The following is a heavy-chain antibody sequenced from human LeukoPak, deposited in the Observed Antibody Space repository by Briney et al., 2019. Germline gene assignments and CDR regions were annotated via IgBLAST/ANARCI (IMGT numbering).Heavy chain of an antibody. D-gene: IGHD3-22*01. CDR1: GFTFSNAW. J-gene: IGHJ3*02. CDR3: ARDANYHVSSDYYDAFDI. CDR2: IRGDESRK. Sequence: GGSLSLSCAASGFTFSNAWMSWVRQAPGKGLEWVANIRGDESRKYYLDSVTGRFTISRDNAKNSLYLQMNSLRAEDTAVYYCARDANYHVSSDYYDAFDIWGQGTMVTVSS. V-gene: IGHV3-7*01.